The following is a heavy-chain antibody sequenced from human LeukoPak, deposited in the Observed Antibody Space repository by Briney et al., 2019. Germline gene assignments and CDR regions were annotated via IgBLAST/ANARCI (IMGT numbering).Heavy chain of an antibody. Sequence: ASVKVSCKPSGYSFTRKGISWVRQAPGPGLEWMAWISANSGKTNYEQKFQDKDTLTTDTSTSTAYMELRSLRSDDTAVYYCARDVNYAFDYWGQGTLVTVSS. CDR2: ISANSGKT. D-gene: IGHD3-16*01. CDR1: GYSFTRKG. V-gene: IGHV1-18*01. CDR3: ARDVNYAFDY. J-gene: IGHJ4*02.